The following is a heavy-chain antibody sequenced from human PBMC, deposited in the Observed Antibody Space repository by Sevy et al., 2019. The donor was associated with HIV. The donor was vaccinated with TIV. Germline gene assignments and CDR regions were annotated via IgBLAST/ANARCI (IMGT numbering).Heavy chain of an antibody. CDR3: ARDTVPSVY. CDR1: GFTFSSYW. J-gene: IGHJ4*02. CDR2: INSDGSST. V-gene: IGHV3-74*01. Sequence: GGSLRLSCAASGFTFSSYWMYWVRQAPGKGRGWVSSINSDGSSTSYADSVKGRFTIIRDNAKNTLYLQMNSTRAEDTAGYYCARDTVPSVYWGQGTLVTVSS.